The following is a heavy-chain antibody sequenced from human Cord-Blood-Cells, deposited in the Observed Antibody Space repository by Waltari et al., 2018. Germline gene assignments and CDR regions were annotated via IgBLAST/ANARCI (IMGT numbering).Heavy chain of an antibody. Sequence: QLQLQESGPGLVKPSENLSLTCTVSGGSISSSSYYWGWIRQPPGKGLEWIGSIYYSGSTYYNPSLKSRVTISVDTSKNQFSLKLSSVTAADTAVYYCARLHTNDFWSGYYFDYWGQGTLVTVSS. CDR2: IYYSGST. D-gene: IGHD3-3*01. V-gene: IGHV4-39*01. CDR3: ARLHTNDFWSGYYFDY. CDR1: GGSISSSSYY. J-gene: IGHJ4*02.